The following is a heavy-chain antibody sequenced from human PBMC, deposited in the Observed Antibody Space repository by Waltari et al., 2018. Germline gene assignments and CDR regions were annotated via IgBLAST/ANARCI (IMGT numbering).Heavy chain of an antibody. Sequence: EVQLVESGGGLVQPGGSLRLSCAASGFTFSSYEMNWVRQAPGKGLEWVSFISRSGSTVYYADSVKGRFTISRDNAENSLHLQMHGLTAEDTAVYYCARVDSRTTLFGDDYWGQGTPVTVSS. CDR1: GFTFSSYE. CDR3: ARVDSRTTLFGDDY. D-gene: IGHD3-3*01. J-gene: IGHJ4*02. CDR2: ISRSGSTV. V-gene: IGHV3-48*03.